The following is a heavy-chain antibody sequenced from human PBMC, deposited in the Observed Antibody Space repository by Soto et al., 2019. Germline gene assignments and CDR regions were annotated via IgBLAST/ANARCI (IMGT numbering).Heavy chain of an antibody. J-gene: IGHJ6*02. CDR1: GGPITTTTW. CDR2: LHHDGTT. D-gene: IGHD3-16*01. CDR3: ATQTISYTWGV. Sequence: QVQLQESGPGLVKPSETLSLTCAVSGGPITTTTWWAWVRLSPGKGLEWIGELHHDGTTNYNPSLESRITMSLDKSNNHFSLKLTSVTAADTAIYYCATQTISYTWGVWGRGTTVTVSS. V-gene: IGHV4-4*02.